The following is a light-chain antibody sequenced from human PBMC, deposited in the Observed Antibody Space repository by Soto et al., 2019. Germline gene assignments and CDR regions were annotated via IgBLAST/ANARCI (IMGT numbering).Light chain of an antibody. J-gene: IGLJ2*01. CDR1: NIGSKS. Sequence: SYELTQPPSVSVAPGQTARITCGGTNIGSKSVHWYQQKPGQAPVLVVYDNGDRPSGIPEGFSGSNSGNTATLTISRVEAGDEADYYCQVWDTSGDHRVVFGGGTKLTVL. V-gene: IGLV3-21*02. CDR3: QVWDTSGDHRVV. CDR2: DNG.